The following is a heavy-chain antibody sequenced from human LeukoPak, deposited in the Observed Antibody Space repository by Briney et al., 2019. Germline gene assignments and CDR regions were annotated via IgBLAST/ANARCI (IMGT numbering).Heavy chain of an antibody. J-gene: IGHJ4*02. Sequence: GGSLRLSCAASGFTFSSYAMSWVRQAPGKGLEWVSAISGSGGSTYYADSVKGRFTISRDNSKNTLYLQMNSLRAEDTAVYYCATPQTAITMVRGVRPKFEFGNWGQGTLVTVSS. V-gene: IGHV3-23*01. CDR2: ISGSGGST. D-gene: IGHD3-10*01. CDR3: ATPQTAITMVRGVRPKFEFGN. CDR1: GFTFSSYA.